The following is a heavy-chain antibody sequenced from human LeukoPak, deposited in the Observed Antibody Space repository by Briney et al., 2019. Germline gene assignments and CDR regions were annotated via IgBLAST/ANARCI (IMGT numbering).Heavy chain of an antibody. V-gene: IGHV3-21*01. J-gene: IGHJ4*01. Sequence: PGGSLRLSCAASGFTFSSYSMNWVRQAPGKGLEWVSSISSSSSYIYYADSVKGRFTTSRDNAKNSLYLQMNSLRAEDTAVYYCARSIPDYYGSGSYYNEPLDYWGQEPWSPSPQ. D-gene: IGHD3-10*01. CDR2: ISSSSSYI. CDR3: ARSIPDYYGSGSYYNEPLDY. CDR1: GFTFSSYS.